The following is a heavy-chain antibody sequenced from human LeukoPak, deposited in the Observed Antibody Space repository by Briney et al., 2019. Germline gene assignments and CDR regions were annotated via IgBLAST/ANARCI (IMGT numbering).Heavy chain of an antibody. CDR1: GYSISSGYD. J-gene: IGHJ6*03. V-gene: IGHV4-38-2*02. CDR3: ARVRYDAFIYMDV. Sequence: SETQSLTCTVSGYSISSGYDWGWIRPHPGKGVEWIGSMYHSGSTYYNTSLKIPVTISVDTYKILFSLKLSSMTAADTAVYYCARVRYDAFIYMDVWGKGTTVTVSS. D-gene: IGHD3-16*01. CDR2: MYHSGST.